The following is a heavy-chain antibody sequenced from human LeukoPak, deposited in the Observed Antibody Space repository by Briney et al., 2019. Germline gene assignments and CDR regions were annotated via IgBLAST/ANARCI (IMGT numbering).Heavy chain of an antibody. Sequence: GASVKVSCKASGGTFISYAISWVRQAPGQGLDGMGGIIPIFGTANYAQESQGRITITADESTSTAYMELSSLRSEDTDVYYCAREHSGYLDYWGQGTLVTVSS. V-gene: IGHV1-69*13. CDR1: GGTFISYA. D-gene: IGHD6-19*01. CDR3: AREHSGYLDY. CDR2: IIPIFGTA. J-gene: IGHJ4*02.